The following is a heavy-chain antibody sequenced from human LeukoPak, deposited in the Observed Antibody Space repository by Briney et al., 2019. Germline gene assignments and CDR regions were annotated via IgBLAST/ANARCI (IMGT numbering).Heavy chain of an antibody. J-gene: IGHJ6*02. CDR3: ARVRYGGNQYYYYGMDV. D-gene: IGHD4-23*01. Sequence: GGSLRLSCAASGFTFSSYGMHWVRQAPGKGLEWVAVIWYDGSNKYYADSVKGRFTISRDNSKNTLYLQMNSLRAEDTAVYYCARVRYGGNQYYYYGMDVWGQGTTVTVSS. V-gene: IGHV3-33*01. CDR2: IWYDGSNK. CDR1: GFTFSSYG.